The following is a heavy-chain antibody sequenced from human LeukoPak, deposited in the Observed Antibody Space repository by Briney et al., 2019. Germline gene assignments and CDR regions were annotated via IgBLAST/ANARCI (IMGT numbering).Heavy chain of an antibody. CDR3: ARDPGIAGADDH. D-gene: IGHD6-13*01. V-gene: IGHV3-48*02. CDR1: GFTFSSYS. J-gene: IGHJ4*02. CDR2: ISMSSTVI. Sequence: GGSLRLSCAASGFTFSSYSMTWVRQAPGKGLEWVSYISMSSTVIYYADSVKGRFTISRDSAKNSLYLQMHSLRDEDTAVYYCARDPGIAGADDHWGQGTLVTVSS.